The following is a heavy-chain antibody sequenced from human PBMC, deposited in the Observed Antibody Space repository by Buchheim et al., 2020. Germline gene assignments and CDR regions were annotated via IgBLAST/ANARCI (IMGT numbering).Heavy chain of an antibody. CDR3: ARGRYSYGPYYYYYGMDV. V-gene: IGHV4-34*01. D-gene: IGHD5-18*01. Sequence: QVQLQQWGAGLLKPSETLSLTCAVYGGSFSGYYWSWIRQPPGKGLEWIGEINHSGSTNYNPSLKSRVTISVDTSKHPFSLKLSSVTAADTAVYYCARGRYSYGPYYYYYGMDVWGQGTT. CDR1: GGSFSGYY. CDR2: INHSGST. J-gene: IGHJ6*02.